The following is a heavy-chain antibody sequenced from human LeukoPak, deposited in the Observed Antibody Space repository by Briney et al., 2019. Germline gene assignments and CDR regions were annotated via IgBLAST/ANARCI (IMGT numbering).Heavy chain of an antibody. Sequence: PSETLSLTCTVSGGSISSYYWSWIRQFPGKGLEWIGHIYYTGSNSYNPSLKSRVTMSVDTSKNQFSLKLSSVTAADTAVYYCARDHHRGGYYYYYMDVWGKGTTVTVSS. D-gene: IGHD2-15*01. CDR2: IYYTGSN. CDR1: GGSISSYY. CDR3: ARDHHRGGYYYYYMDV. J-gene: IGHJ6*03. V-gene: IGHV4-59*12.